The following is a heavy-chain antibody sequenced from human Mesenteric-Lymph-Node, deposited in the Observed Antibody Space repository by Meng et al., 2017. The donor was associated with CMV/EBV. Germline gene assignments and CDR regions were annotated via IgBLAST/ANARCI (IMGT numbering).Heavy chain of an antibody. CDR1: GFTFDDYA. CDR3: VKAKGSTVAGSEDFDY. Sequence: GRSLRLSCAASGFTFDDYAMHWVRQAPGKGLEWVSGLSWNSFSPTIGYADSVRGRFTISRDNGKNSLFLQMNGLRAEDTALYYCVKAKGSTVAGSEDFDYWGLGTLVTVSS. CDR2: LSWNSFSPTI. D-gene: IGHD6-19*01. J-gene: IGHJ4*02. V-gene: IGHV3-9*01.